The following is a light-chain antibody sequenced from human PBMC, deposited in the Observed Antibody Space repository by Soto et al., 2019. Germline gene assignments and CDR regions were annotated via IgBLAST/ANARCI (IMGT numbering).Light chain of an antibody. J-gene: IGKJ5*01. V-gene: IGKV3-20*01. CDR2: GAS. Sequence: EIVLTQSPGTLSLSPGERATLSCRASQSVSGSYLAWYQQKPGQAPRLLIYGASSRATGIPDNFSGRGSGTDFTHTISRLEPEDFAVYYCQQYGSSPRTFGQGTRLEIK. CDR1: QSVSGSY. CDR3: QQYGSSPRT.